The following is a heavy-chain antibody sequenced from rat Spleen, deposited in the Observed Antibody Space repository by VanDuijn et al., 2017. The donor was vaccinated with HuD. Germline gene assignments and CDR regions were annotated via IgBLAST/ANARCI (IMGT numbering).Heavy chain of an antibody. CDR1: GFSLISNS. CDR3: SRSYGGYTSNWFAY. D-gene: IGHD1-11*01. CDR2: IWGDGNT. J-gene: IGHJ3*01. Sequence: QVQLKESGPGLVQPSQTLSLTCTVSGFSLISNSVHWIRQPPGKGLEWMGGIWGDGNTDYNSSVKSPLSISRATSKSQVFLKMNSLQIADTAIYFCSRSYGGYTSNWFAYWGQGTLVTVSS. V-gene: IGHV2-1*01.